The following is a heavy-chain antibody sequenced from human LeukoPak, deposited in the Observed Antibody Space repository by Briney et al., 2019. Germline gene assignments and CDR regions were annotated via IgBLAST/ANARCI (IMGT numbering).Heavy chain of an antibody. CDR1: GYIFTGYY. J-gene: IGHJ4*02. Sequence: ASVKVSCKASGYIFTGYYMHWVRQAPGQGLEWLGWINPNSGGTNSAQKFQGRVTMTRDTSISTAYMELSRLTSDDTAVYYCARHPYSGSYHFDYWGQGTLVTVSS. D-gene: IGHD1-26*01. CDR2: INPNSGGT. CDR3: ARHPYSGSYHFDY. V-gene: IGHV1-2*02.